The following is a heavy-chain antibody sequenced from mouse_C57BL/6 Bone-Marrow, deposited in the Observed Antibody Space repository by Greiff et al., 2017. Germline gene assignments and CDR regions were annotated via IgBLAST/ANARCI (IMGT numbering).Heavy chain of an antibody. V-gene: IGHV5-4*01. Sequence: EVQLVESGGGLVKPGGSLKLSCAASGFTFSSYAMSWVRQTPGKRLEWVATISDGGSYTYYPDNVKGRFTISRDNAKNNLYLQMSHLKSEDTAMYYCARNTVVEDLDYWGQGTTLTVSS. J-gene: IGHJ2*01. D-gene: IGHD1-1*01. CDR1: GFTFSSYA. CDR2: ISDGGSYT. CDR3: ARNTVVEDLDY.